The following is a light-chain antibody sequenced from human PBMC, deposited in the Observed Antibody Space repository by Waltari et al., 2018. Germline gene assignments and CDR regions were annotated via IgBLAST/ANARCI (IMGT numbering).Light chain of an antibody. Sequence: DIQMTQSPSSVSASVGDRVTITCRASQGISRWLAWYQQKPGKAPKLLIYGASSLQSGFPSRFSGSGSGTEFTLTISSLQPEDSASYYCQQASSFPWTFGPGTKVEIK. CDR2: GAS. J-gene: IGKJ1*01. CDR1: QGISRW. V-gene: IGKV1-12*02. CDR3: QQASSFPWT.